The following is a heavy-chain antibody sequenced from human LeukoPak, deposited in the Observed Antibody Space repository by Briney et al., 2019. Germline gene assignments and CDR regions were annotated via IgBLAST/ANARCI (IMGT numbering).Heavy chain of an antibody. Sequence: GRSLRLSCAASGFTFDDYAMHWVRQAPGKGLEWVSGISWNSGSIGYADSVKGRFTISRDNAKNSLYLQMNSLRAEDTALYYCAKDYTAMVRGPDYWGQGTLVTVSS. V-gene: IGHV3-9*01. J-gene: IGHJ4*02. D-gene: IGHD5-18*01. CDR1: GFTFDDYA. CDR2: ISWNSGSI. CDR3: AKDYTAMVRGPDY.